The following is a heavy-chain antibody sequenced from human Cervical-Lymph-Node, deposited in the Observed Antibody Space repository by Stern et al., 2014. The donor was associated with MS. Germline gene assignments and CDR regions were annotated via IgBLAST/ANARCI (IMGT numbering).Heavy chain of an antibody. D-gene: IGHD3-10*01. Sequence: EVQLVESGGGLVQPGGSLRLSCVASGFTFRNYWMHWVRQGPGKGLVWVARINRDGTTITHAASVKARFTISRDNAKNPRYLQMNSLRVEDTAVYYCTKDTYGPEDYWGQGTSVTFSS. J-gene: IGHJ4*02. CDR3: TKDTYGPEDY. CDR1: GFTFRNYW. V-gene: IGHV3-74*03. CDR2: INRDGTTI.